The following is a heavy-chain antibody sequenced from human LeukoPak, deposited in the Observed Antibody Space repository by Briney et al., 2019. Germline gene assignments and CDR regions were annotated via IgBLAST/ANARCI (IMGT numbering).Heavy chain of an antibody. J-gene: IGHJ4*02. D-gene: IGHD2-2*01. Sequence: GSLRLSCAASGFTFRSYAMNWVRQAPGKGLQWVSVISDSGGSAHYADSVQGRFTISRDNSKNTLYIQMNSLRAEDTAIYYCAKGTTSSPTCPIDYWGPGTLVTVSS. V-gene: IGHV3-23*01. CDR3: AKGTTSSPTCPIDY. CDR1: GFTFRSYA. CDR2: ISDSGGSA.